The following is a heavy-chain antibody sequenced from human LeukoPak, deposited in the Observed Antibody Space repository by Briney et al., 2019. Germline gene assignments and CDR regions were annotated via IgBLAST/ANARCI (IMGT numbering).Heavy chain of an antibody. D-gene: IGHD3-10*01. CDR1: GFTFSSYS. Sequence: GGSLRLSCAASGFTFSSYSMNWVRQAPGKGLEWVSSISSSSSYIYYADSAKGRFTISRDNAKNSLYLQMNSLRAEDTAVYYCARDLRGQGSGSYLYYYGMDVWGKRTTVTVSS. CDR3: ARDLRGQGSGSYLYYYGMDV. CDR2: ISSSSSYI. J-gene: IGHJ6*04. V-gene: IGHV3-21*01.